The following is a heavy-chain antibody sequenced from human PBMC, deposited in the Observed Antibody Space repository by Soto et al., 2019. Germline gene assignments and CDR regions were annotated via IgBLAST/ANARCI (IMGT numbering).Heavy chain of an antibody. CDR1: GGSTSSSNYY. V-gene: IGHV4-39*01. D-gene: IGHD2-15*01. CDR2: IYYSGSS. CDR3: ARLPGYYRGGNCYSCYFDY. Sequence: PSETLSLTCTVSGGSTSSSNYYWGWIRQPPGKGLEWIGTIYYSGSSYYNPSLKSRVTISLDTSKNQFSLKLTSVTAADTAVYYCARLPGYYRGGNCYSCYFDYWGQGTLVTVSS. J-gene: IGHJ4*02.